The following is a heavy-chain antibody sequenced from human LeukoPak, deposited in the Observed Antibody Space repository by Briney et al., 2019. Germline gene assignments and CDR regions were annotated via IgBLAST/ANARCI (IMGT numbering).Heavy chain of an antibody. CDR3: ARALAVAGPKYFDY. CDR2: INHSGST. V-gene: IGHV4-34*01. CDR1: GGSFSGYY. J-gene: IGHJ4*02. Sequence: SETLSLTCAVYGGSFSGYYWSWIRQPPGKGLEWIGEINHSGSTNYNPSLKSRVTISVDTSKNQFSLKLSSVTAADTAVYYCARALAVAGPKYFDYWGQGTLVTVSS. D-gene: IGHD6-19*01.